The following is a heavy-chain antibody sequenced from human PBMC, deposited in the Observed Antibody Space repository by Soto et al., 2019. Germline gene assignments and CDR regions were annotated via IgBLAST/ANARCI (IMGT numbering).Heavy chain of an antibody. Sequence: QVQLVESGGGVVQPGRSLRLSCAASGFTFSSYARHWVRQAPGKGLEWVAVISYDGSNKYYADSVKGRFTISRDNSKNTLYLQMNSLRAEDTAVYYCARGITYYYDSSGYYEFDYWGQGTLVTVSS. V-gene: IGHV3-30-3*01. D-gene: IGHD3-22*01. CDR2: ISYDGSNK. CDR1: GFTFSSYA. J-gene: IGHJ4*02. CDR3: ARGITYYYDSSGYYEFDY.